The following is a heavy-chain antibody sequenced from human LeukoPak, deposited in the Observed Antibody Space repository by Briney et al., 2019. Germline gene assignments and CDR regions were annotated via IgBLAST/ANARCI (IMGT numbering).Heavy chain of an antibody. CDR3: ARTRLSGFDYGGIDY. J-gene: IGHJ4*02. D-gene: IGHD5-12*01. CDR2: INSDGSST. CDR1: GFTFSSYW. V-gene: IGHV3-74*01. Sequence: GGSLRLSCAASGFTFSSYWMHWVRQVPGKGLVWVSRINSDGSSTSYADSVKGRFTISRDNAKNTLYLQMNSLRAEDGAVYYCARTRLSGFDYGGIDYWGQGTLVTVSS.